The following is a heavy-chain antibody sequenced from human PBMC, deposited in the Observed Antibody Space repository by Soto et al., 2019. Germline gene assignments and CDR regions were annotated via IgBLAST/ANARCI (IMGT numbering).Heavy chain of an antibody. V-gene: IGHV4-34*01. J-gene: IGHJ4*02. CDR1: GGAFSGYY. CDR2: INHSGST. D-gene: IGHD6-13*01. CDR3: ARVLAAAGVFDY. Sequence: SETLSLTCAVYGGAFSGYYWSWVRQPPGKGLEWIGEINHSGSTNYNPSLKSRVTISVDTSKNQFSLKLSSVTAADTAVYYCARVLAAAGVFDYWGQGTLVTVSS.